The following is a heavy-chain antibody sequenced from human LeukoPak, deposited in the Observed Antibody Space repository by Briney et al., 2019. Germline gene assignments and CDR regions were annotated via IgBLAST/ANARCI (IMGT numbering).Heavy chain of an antibody. CDR2: ISYDGSDK. V-gene: IGHV3-30-3*01. D-gene: IGHD1-1*01. CDR1: GXTFSSYA. J-gene: IGHJ4*02. Sequence: GRSLRLSCAASGXTFSSYAMHWVRQAPGKGLEWVAIISYDGSDKYYADSVKGRLTISRDNSKSTLYLQMNSLKTEDTAVYYCQSLDGDYWGQGTLVTVSS. CDR3: QSLDGDY.